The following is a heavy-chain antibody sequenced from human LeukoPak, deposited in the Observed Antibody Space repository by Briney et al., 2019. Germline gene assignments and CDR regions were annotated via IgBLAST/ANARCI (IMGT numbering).Heavy chain of an antibody. D-gene: IGHD1-7*01. CDR1: GGSISSYY. CDR3: ARLFQYNWNYGYAFDI. Sequence: SETLSLTCTVSGGSISSYYWSWIRQPPGKGLEWIGYIYTSGSTNYNPSLKSRVTISVDTSKNQFSLKLSSVTAADTAVYYCARLFQYNWNYGYAFDIWGQGTMVTVSS. V-gene: IGHV4-4*09. CDR2: IYTSGST. J-gene: IGHJ3*02.